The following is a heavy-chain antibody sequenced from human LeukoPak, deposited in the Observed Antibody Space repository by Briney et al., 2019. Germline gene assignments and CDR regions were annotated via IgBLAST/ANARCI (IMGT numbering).Heavy chain of an antibody. CDR1: GYSISSGYF. D-gene: IGHD3-10*01. CDR3: ARGDLYNYGKPFDY. Sequence: SETLSLTCAVSGYSISSGYFWGWIRQPPGKGLEWIGSIDHTGTTYYNPSLKSRVTLSTDTSKNQLSLRLISVTAADTAVYYCARGDLYNYGKPFDYWGQGTLVTVSS. J-gene: IGHJ4*02. CDR2: IDHTGTT. V-gene: IGHV4-38-2*01.